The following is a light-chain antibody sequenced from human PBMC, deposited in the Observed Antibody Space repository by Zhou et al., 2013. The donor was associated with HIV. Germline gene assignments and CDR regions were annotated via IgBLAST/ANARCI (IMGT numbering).Light chain of an antibody. V-gene: IGKV1-39*01. CDR3: QQSYSTLTWT. CDR2: AAS. Sequence: DIQMTQSPSSLSASVGDRVTITCRASQSISSYLNWYQQKPGKAPKLLIYAASSLQSGVPSRFSGSGSGTDFTLTISSLQPEDFATYYCQQSYSTLTWTFGPRDQGGNQT. CDR1: QSISSY. J-gene: IGKJ1*01.